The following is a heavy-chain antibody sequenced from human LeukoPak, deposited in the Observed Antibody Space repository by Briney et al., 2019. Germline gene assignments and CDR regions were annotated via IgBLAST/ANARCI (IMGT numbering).Heavy chain of an antibody. CDR2: INHNGNVN. CDR3: ASDLWFGELLPDY. J-gene: IGHJ4*02. D-gene: IGHD3-10*01. Sequence: PGGSLRLSCAASGFTFSSYWMNWARQAPGKGLEWVASINHNGNVNYYVDSVKGRFTISRDNAKNSLYLQMSNLRAEDTAVYYCASDLWFGELLPDYWGQGTLVTVSS. V-gene: IGHV3-7*03. CDR1: GFTFSSYW.